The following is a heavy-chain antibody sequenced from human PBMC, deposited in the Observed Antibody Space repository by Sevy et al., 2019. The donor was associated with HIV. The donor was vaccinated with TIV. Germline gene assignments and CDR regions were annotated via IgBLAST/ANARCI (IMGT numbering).Heavy chain of an antibody. V-gene: IGHV1-46*01. D-gene: IGHD3-22*01. CDR3: ARDEDYDTSGYYYFDY. CDR2: INPSGGST. Sequence: ASVKVSCKTSGYTFTSYYMHWVRQAPGQGLEWMGIINPSGGSTSYAQKFQGRVTMPRDTSTSTVYMELSSLRSEDTAGYYCARDEDYDTSGYYYFDYWGQGTLVTVSS. J-gene: IGHJ4*02. CDR1: GYTFTSYY.